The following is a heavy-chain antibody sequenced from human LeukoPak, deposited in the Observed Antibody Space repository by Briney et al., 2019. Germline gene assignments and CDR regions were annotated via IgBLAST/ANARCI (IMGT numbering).Heavy chain of an antibody. CDR1: GFTFSSYA. J-gene: IGHJ4*02. CDR3: ARPPHNERYCSSTSCFSFDY. D-gene: IGHD2-2*01. Sequence: GGSLRLSCAASGFTFSSYAMHWVRQAPGKGLEWVAVISYDGSNKYYADSVKGRFTISRDNSKNTLYLQMNSLRAEDTAVYYCARPPHNERYCSSTSCFSFDYWGQGTLVTVSS. V-gene: IGHV3-30-3*01. CDR2: ISYDGSNK.